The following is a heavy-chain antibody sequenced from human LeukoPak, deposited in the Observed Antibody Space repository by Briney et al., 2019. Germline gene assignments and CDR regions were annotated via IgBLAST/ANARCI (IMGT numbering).Heavy chain of an antibody. Sequence: GGSLRLSCAASGFTFDDSVMSWVRQAPAKGLEWVSGINWNGGSTGYADSVKGRFTISRDNAKNSLYLQMSSLRAEDTALYYCARDWFTRLGELSPDRAFDYWGQGTLVTVSS. CDR1: GFTFDDSV. CDR3: ARDWFTRLGELSPDRAFDY. J-gene: IGHJ4*02. V-gene: IGHV3-20*04. CDR2: INWNGGST. D-gene: IGHD3-16*02.